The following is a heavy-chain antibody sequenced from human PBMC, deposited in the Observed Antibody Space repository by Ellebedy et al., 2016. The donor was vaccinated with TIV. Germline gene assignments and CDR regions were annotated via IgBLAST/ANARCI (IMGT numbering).Heavy chain of an antibody. CDR3: ARGPYDFWSGCFDY. D-gene: IGHD3-3*01. Sequence: GESLKISCAASGFTFSSYAMSWVRQAPGKGLEWVSAISGSGGSTYYADSVKGRFTISRDNAKNSLYLQMNSLRDEDTAVYYCARGPYDFWSGCFDYWGQGTLVTVSS. V-gene: IGHV3-23*01. CDR1: GFTFSSYA. CDR2: ISGSGGST. J-gene: IGHJ4*02.